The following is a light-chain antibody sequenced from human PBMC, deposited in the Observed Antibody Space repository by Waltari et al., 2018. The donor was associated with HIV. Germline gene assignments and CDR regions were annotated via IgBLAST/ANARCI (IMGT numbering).Light chain of an antibody. CDR1: QAIDNY. J-gene: IGKJ1*01. CDR2: GAS. V-gene: IGKV1D-8*01. Sequence: VIWMTQSPALLSASTGDKVNITCRLSQAIDNYLAWYQQRPGKAPNLLIYGASTLHSGVPSRISGSGSGTDFTLTISCLQPEDFAVYYCQQYYAFPRTFGHGTKVEVK. CDR3: QQYYAFPRT.